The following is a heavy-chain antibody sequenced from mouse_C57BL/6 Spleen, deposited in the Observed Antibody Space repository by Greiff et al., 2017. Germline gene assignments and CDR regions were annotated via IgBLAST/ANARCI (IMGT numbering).Heavy chain of an antibody. Sequence: EVQLQQSGPELVKPGASVKIPCKASGYTFTDYNMDWVKQSHGKSLEWIGDTNPNNGGTIYNQKFKGKATLTVDKSSSTAYMELRSLTSEDTAVYYCAVLGHGYWGQGTTLTVSS. CDR3: AVLGHGY. CDR2: TNPNNGGT. V-gene: IGHV1-18*01. CDR1: GYTFTDYN. J-gene: IGHJ2*01. D-gene: IGHD4-1*01.